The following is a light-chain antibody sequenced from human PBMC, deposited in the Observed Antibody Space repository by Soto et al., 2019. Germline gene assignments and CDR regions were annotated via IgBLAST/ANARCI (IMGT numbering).Light chain of an antibody. Sequence: DIQMTQSPSTLSASVVDRVTITCRASQSISSWLAWYQQKPGKAPKLLIYDASSLQSGVPARFSGSGFGTEFNLTISSLQPEDFATYYCQQSYGRPPITFGQGTRLEI. J-gene: IGKJ5*01. CDR1: QSISSW. V-gene: IGKV1-5*01. CDR2: DAS. CDR3: QQSYGRPPIT.